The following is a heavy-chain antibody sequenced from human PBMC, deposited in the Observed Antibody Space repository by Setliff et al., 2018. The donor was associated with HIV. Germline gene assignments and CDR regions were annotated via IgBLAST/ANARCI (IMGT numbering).Heavy chain of an antibody. CDR1: GFSFERYH. Sequence: GESLTISCTASGFSFERYHMNWVRQAPGKGLEWVSSISTSGNYIYYADSVKGRFTISRDNAKDSLYLQMNSLRVEDTAVYYCGREGTVPEYWGQGTLVTVSS. J-gene: IGHJ4*02. D-gene: IGHD4-17*01. CDR2: ISTSGNYI. V-gene: IGHV3-21*01. CDR3: GREGTVPEY.